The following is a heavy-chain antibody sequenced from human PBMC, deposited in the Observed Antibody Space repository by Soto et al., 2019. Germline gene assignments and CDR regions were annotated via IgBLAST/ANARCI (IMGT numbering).Heavy chain of an antibody. J-gene: IGHJ4*02. CDR3: AILNFRGIDY. D-gene: IGHD2-21*01. Sequence: EVQLLESGGGLVQPGGSLRLSCAASGFTFSSNAMSWVPQAPGKGLEWVSSISGSGDTTYYADSVKGRFTISRDNSKSTLWLQLNSLRAEDTAVYYCAILNFRGIDYWGQGTLVTVSS. CDR2: ISGSGDTT. V-gene: IGHV3-23*01. CDR1: GFTFSSNA.